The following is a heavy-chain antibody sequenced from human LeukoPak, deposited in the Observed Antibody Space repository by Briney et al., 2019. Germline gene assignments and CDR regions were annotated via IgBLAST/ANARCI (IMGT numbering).Heavy chain of an antibody. CDR3: ARDVGITVADSFDP. J-gene: IGHJ5*02. CDR2: IHIYRGNT. V-gene: IGHV1-18*01. D-gene: IGHD6-13*01. Sequence: ASVKVSCKASGYSSSNYGISWVRQAPGQGLEWMGWIHIYRGNTNYAQKFQGRATMTTDTSTSTVYMEVRGLRSDDTAMYYCARDVGITVADSFDPWGQGTLVTVSS. CDR1: GYSSSNYG.